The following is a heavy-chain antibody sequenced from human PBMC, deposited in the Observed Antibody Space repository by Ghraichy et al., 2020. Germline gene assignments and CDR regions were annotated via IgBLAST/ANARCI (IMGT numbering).Heavy chain of an antibody. CDR1: GLMFSPNT. Sequence: AETLRLSCVASGLMFSPNTMNWVRQAPGKGLEWVSSISSSTRYIYYADSVKGRFTISRDNAQNSLYLQMNSLRAEDTAVYYCSRGGGAGTPVLYHMDVWGLGTTVTVSS. CDR3: SRGGGAGTPVLYHMDV. V-gene: IGHV3-21*01. J-gene: IGHJ6*02. D-gene: IGHD6-19*01. CDR2: ISSSTRYI.